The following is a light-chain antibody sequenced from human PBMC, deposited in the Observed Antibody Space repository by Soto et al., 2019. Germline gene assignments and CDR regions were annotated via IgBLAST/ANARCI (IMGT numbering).Light chain of an antibody. Sequence: EMVLTQSPVTLSLSPGERATLSCRASQSVSSSYLAWYQQKPGQAPRLLIYGASSRATGIPDRFSGSGSGTDFTLTISRLEPEDFAVYYCQQYGRTFGQGTKVDIK. CDR2: GAS. V-gene: IGKV3-20*01. J-gene: IGKJ1*01. CDR3: QQYGRT. CDR1: QSVSSSY.